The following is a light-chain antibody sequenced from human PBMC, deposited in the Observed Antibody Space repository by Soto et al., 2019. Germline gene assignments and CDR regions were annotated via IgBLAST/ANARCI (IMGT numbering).Light chain of an antibody. CDR2: GVS. CDR1: QEISGY. Sequence: IHLTQSPSSLSASVGDRVTITCRASQEISGYLAWYQQTPGKAPKLLIYGVSTLQDGVSSRFSGRGSGTDFSLTISSLQPEDFETYYCQHLHWAFGPGT. V-gene: IGKV1-9*01. CDR3: QHLHWA. J-gene: IGKJ1*01.